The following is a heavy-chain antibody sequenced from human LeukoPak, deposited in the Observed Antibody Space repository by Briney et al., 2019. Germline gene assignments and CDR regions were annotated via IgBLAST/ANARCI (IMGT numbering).Heavy chain of an antibody. Sequence: ASVKVSCKASGYTFTGYYMHWVRQAPGQGLEWMGWINPNSGGTNYAQKFQGRVTMTRDTSISTAYMELSRLRSDDTAVYYCARASVSELLWFGEDVWGKETTVTVSS. CDR2: INPNSGGT. V-gene: IGHV1-2*02. D-gene: IGHD3-10*01. CDR1: GYTFTGYY. CDR3: ARASVSELLWFGEDV. J-gene: IGHJ6*04.